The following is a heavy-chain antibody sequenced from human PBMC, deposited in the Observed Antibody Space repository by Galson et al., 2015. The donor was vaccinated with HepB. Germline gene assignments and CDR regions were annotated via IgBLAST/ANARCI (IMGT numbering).Heavy chain of an antibody. Sequence: QSGAEVKKPGESLKISCKGSGYRFTSHWIGWVRQMPGKGLEWMGFIYPGDSDTRYSPSFQGQVTISADKSSSTAYLQWRSLKASDTAMYYCARHDEVNYYYMDVWGKGTTVTVSS. V-gene: IGHV5-51*01. CDR3: ARHDEVNYYYMDV. CDR1: GYRFTSHW. J-gene: IGHJ6*03. CDR2: IYPGDSDT.